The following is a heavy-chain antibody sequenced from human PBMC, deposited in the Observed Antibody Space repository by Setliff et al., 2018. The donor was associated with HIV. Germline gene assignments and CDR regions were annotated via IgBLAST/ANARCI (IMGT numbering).Heavy chain of an antibody. V-gene: IGHV3-7*04. Sequence: GESLRLSCAASGFTFSSSWMTWVRQAPGRGLEYVAGMNRDGREKLYADSVKGRFSISRDNAKNSLYLQMSSLRTEDTAVYFCARDPAFGAFDIWVQGTMVTVSS. J-gene: IGHJ3*02. CDR2: MNRDGREK. CDR3: ARDPAFGAFDI. CDR1: GFTFSSSW. D-gene: IGHD3-10*01.